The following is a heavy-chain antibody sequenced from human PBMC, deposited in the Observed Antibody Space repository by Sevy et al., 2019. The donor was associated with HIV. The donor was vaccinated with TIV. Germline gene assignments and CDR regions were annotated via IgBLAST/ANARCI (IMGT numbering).Heavy chain of an antibody. Sequence: GGSLRLSCAASGFTFSSYGMHWVRQAPGKGLEWVAFIRYDGSNKYYADSVKGRFTISRDNSKNTLYLQMKSLRAEDTALYYCAKDLGYCGGGSCFSFDVWGQGTTLTVSS. CDR3: AKDLGYCGGGSCFSFDV. CDR2: IRYDGSNK. D-gene: IGHD2-15*01. V-gene: IGHV3-30*02. J-gene: IGHJ6*02. CDR1: GFTFSSYG.